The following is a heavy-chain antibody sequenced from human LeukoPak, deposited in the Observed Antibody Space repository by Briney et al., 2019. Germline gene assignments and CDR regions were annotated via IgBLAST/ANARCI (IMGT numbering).Heavy chain of an antibody. CDR2: IIPIFGTA. Sequence: SVKVSCEASGGTFSSYAISWVRQAPGQGLEWMGGIIPIFGTANYAQKFQGRVTITADKSTSTAYMELSSLRSEDTAVYYCARVPAATPNNWFDPWGQGTLVTVSS. CDR1: GGTFSSYA. D-gene: IGHD2-2*01. V-gene: IGHV1-69*06. J-gene: IGHJ5*02. CDR3: ARVPAATPNNWFDP.